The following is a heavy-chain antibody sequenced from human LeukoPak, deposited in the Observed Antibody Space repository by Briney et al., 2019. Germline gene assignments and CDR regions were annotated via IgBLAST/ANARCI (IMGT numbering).Heavy chain of an antibody. CDR1: GFTFDDST. Sequence: GGSLRLSCAASGFTFDDSTMHWVRQAPGKGLEWVSLISWDSGSTYYADSVKGRFIISRDNTKNSLYLQMNSLRSEDTALYYCTKDSSATHFDYWGQGTLVTVSS. CDR2: ISWDSGST. J-gene: IGHJ4*02. D-gene: IGHD6-6*01. V-gene: IGHV3-43*01. CDR3: TKDSSATHFDY.